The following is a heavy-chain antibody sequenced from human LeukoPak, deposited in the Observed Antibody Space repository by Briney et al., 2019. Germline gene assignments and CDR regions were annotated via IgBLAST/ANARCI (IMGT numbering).Heavy chain of an antibody. J-gene: IGHJ3*02. Sequence: GGSLRLSCAASGPTFSSYSINWVRQAPGKGLEWVSYISSGSRTIYYADSVKGRFTISRDNAKNSLYLHMNSLRDDDTAVYYCARATGYWGRCSCHHDAFDIWGQGTMVTVSS. CDR1: GPTFSSYS. D-gene: IGHD2-15*01. V-gene: IGHV3-48*02. CDR2: ISSGSRTI. CDR3: ARATGYWGRCSCHHDAFDI.